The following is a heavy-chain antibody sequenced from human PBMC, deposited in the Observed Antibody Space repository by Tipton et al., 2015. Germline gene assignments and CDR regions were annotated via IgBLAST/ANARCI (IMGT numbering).Heavy chain of an antibody. CDR3: VRDPAQFFAY. Sequence: SLRLSCAASGFTFSSYAMSWVRQAPGKGLEWVASISPSSRYIYYGDSVKGRFTISRDNRKNSLNLQMNSLRAEDTAVYYCVRDPAQFFAYGGQGTLATVS. V-gene: IGHV3-21*01. CDR1: GFTFSSYA. CDR2: ISPSSRYI. J-gene: IGHJ4*02.